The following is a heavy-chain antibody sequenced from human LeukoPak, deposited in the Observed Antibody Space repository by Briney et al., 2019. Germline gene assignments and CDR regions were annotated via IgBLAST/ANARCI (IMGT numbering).Heavy chain of an antibody. D-gene: IGHD3-9*01. J-gene: IGHJ3*02. CDR2: ISGSGGST. Sequence: GGSLRLSCAASGFTFSSYAMSWVRQAPGKGLEWVSAISGSGGSTYYADSVKGRFTISRDNSKNTLYLQMNSLRAEDTAVYYCAEDLAHVLRYFDWPRPHAFDIWGQGTMVTVSS. CDR3: AEDLAHVLRYFDWPRPHAFDI. CDR1: GFTFSSYA. V-gene: IGHV3-23*01.